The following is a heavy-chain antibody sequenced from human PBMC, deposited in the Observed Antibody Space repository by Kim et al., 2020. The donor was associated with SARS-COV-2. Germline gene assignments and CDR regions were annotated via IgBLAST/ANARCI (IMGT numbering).Heavy chain of an antibody. J-gene: IGHJ3*02. Sequence: AEPVKGRFTISRDDSKNTLYLQMNSLRAEDTAVYYCSTSNAFSDGSAYDIWGQGTLVTVSS. V-gene: IGHV3-15*01. CDR3: STSNAFSDGSAYDI. D-gene: IGHD2-15*01.